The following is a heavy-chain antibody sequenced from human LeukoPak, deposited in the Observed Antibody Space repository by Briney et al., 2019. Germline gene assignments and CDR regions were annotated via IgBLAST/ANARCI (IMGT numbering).Heavy chain of an antibody. D-gene: IGHD3-10*01. CDR2: ISSGGTNT. Sequence: GGSLRLSCAASGFTFSSYAMNWVRQAPGKGLGWVSVISSGGTNTYYADSLKGRFTVSRDNSKNTMYLQMNSLRAEDTAVYYCARGRGSGNYNWFDSWGQGTLVTVSS. CDR1: GFTFSSYA. CDR3: ARGRGSGNYNWFDS. V-gene: IGHV3-23*01. J-gene: IGHJ5*01.